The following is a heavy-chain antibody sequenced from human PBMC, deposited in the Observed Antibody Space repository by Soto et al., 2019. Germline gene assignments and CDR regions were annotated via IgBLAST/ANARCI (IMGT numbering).Heavy chain of an antibody. J-gene: IGHJ4*02. CDR3: ARPHAYDFWSGYPYYFDY. V-gene: IGHV4-39*01. D-gene: IGHD3-3*01. CDR2: IYYSGST. Sequence: QLQLRESGPGLVKPSETLSLTCTVSGGSISSSSYYWGWIRQPPGKGLEWIGSIYYSGSTYYNPSLKSRVTMSVDTSKNQFSLKLSSVTAADTAVYYCARPHAYDFWSGYPYYFDYWGQGTLVTVSS. CDR1: GGSISSSSYY.